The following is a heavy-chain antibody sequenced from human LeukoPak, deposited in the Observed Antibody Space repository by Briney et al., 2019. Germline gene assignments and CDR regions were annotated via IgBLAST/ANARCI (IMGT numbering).Heavy chain of an antibody. CDR2: IYPGDSDT. J-gene: IGHJ4*02. CDR1: GYSFSSYW. D-gene: IGHD3-3*01. CDR3: ARTNGVAKFDY. Sequence: GESLKFSCKGSGYSFSSYWIGWVRQMPGKGLEWMGIIYPGDSDTRYSPSFQGQVTISADKSNSTAYLQWSSLKASDTAMYYCARTNGVAKFDYWGQGTLVTVSS. V-gene: IGHV5-51*01.